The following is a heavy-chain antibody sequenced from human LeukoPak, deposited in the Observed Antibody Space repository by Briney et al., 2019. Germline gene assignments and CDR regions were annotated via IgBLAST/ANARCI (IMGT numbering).Heavy chain of an antibody. D-gene: IGHD3-22*01. CDR3: ARLDLFSGYSDFDH. Sequence: SETLSLTCTVSGGSISSYYWSWIRQPPGKGLEWIGYIYTSGSTNYNPSLKSRVTISVDTSKNQFSLKLSSVTAADTAVYYCARLDLFSGYSDFDHWGQGTLVTVSS. CDR2: IYTSGST. CDR1: GGSISSYY. J-gene: IGHJ4*02. V-gene: IGHV4-4*09.